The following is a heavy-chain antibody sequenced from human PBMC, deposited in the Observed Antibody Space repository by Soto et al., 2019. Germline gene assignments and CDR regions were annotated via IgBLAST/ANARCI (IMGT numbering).Heavy chain of an antibody. CDR3: AKDQPAPGTAVACFDY. J-gene: IGHJ4*02. Sequence: PWGSLRLSCAASGFTFSSYAMSWVRQAPGKGLEWVSAISGSGGSTYYADSVKGRFTISRDNSKNTLYLQMNSLRAEDTAVYYCAKDQPAPGTAVACFDYWGQGTLVTVSS. V-gene: IGHV3-23*01. CDR1: GFTFSSYA. CDR2: ISGSGGST. D-gene: IGHD6-19*01.